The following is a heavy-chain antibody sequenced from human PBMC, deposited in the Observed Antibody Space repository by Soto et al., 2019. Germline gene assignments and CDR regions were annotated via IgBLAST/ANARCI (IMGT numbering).Heavy chain of an antibody. V-gene: IGHV3-23*01. Sequence: PVASLRLSCVVSGLTFSNYAMHWVRQAPGKGLEWVSGLNGSGGSTSSADSLKGRFAISRDNSKNTLYLQMNSLRDGDTAVYYCARGFSAGKGSPPDYWGQGTLVTVSS. CDR3: ARGFSAGKGSPPDY. CDR1: GLTFSNYA. CDR2: LNGSGGST. D-gene: IGHD3-10*01. J-gene: IGHJ4*02.